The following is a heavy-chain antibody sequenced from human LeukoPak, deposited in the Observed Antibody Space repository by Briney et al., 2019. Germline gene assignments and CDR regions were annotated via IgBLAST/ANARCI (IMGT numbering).Heavy chain of an antibody. Sequence: SETLSLTCTVSGGSISSYYWSWIRQPPGKGLEWIGYIYYSGSTNYNPSLKSRVTISVDTSKNQFSLKLSSVTAADTAVYYCAKASIVGVMGDDYWGQGTLVTVSS. V-gene: IGHV4-59*01. CDR1: GGSISSYY. D-gene: IGHD1-26*01. CDR2: IYYSGST. J-gene: IGHJ4*02. CDR3: AKASIVGVMGDDY.